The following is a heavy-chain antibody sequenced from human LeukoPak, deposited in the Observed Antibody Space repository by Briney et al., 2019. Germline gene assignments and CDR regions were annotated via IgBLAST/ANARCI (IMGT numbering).Heavy chain of an antibody. D-gene: IGHD6-13*01. CDR2: IIPILGIA. CDR3: ARDREGTSWSPNRDYFDY. J-gene: IGHJ4*02. CDR1: GGTFSSYA. Sequence: SVKVSCKASGGTFSSYAISWVRQAPGQGLEWMGRIIPILGIANYAQKFQGRVTITADKSTSTAYMELSSLRSEDTAVYYCARDREGTSWSPNRDYFDYWGQGTLVTVSS. V-gene: IGHV1-69*04.